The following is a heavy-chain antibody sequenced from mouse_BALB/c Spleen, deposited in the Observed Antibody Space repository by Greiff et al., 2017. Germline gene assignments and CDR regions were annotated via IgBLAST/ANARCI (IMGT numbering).Heavy chain of an antibody. CDR3: ARWAGTGYAMDY. V-gene: IGHV5-17*02. CDR1: GFTFSSFG. D-gene: IGHD4-1*01. CDR2: ISSGSSTI. Sequence: EVQRVESGGGLVQPGGSRKLSCAASGFTFSSFGMHWVRQAPEKGLEWVAYISSGSSTIYYADTVKGRFTISRDNPKNTLFLQMTSLRSEDTAMYYCARWAGTGYAMDYWGQGTSVTVSS. J-gene: IGHJ4*01.